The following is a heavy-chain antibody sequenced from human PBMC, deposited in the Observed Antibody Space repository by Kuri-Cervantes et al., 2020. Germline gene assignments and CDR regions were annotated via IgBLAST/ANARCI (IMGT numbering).Heavy chain of an antibody. CDR2: NWNDGSDK. Sequence: GESLKISCAASGFTFSSYAMSWVRQAPGKGLEWVAVNWNDGSDKYSAESVKGRFTVSRDTFKNTLYLQMNSLRAEDTAIYYCARGDYYDTSGPQEISWYFDLWGRGTLVTVSS. CDR1: GFTFSSYA. J-gene: IGHJ2*01. CDR3: ARGDYYDTSGPQEISWYFDL. V-gene: IGHV3-33*08. D-gene: IGHD3-22*01.